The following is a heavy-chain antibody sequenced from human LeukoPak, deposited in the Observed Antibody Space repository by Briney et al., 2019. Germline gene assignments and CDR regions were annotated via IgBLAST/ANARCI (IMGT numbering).Heavy chain of an antibody. D-gene: IGHD1-26*01. Sequence: SETLSLTCSVSGGAISSSNYYWVWIRQPPGKGLEWIGYIYYSGSTNYNPSLKSRVTISVDTSKNQFSLKLSSVTAADTAVYYCARMAGSYYSDYYMDVWGKGTTVTVSS. CDR2: IYYSGST. J-gene: IGHJ6*03. CDR3: ARMAGSYYSDYYMDV. V-gene: IGHV4-61*05. CDR1: GGAISSSNYY.